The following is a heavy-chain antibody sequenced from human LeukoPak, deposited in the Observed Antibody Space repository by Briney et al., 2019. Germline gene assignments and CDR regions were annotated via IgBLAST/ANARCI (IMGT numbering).Heavy chain of an antibody. CDR1: GYSFTSYW. Sequence: GESLKISFKGSGYSFTSYWIGWVRPMPGKGLEWMGIIYPGDSDTRYSPSFQGQVTISADKSISTPSLQWSSLKASDTAMYYCARYGYSSSWYFPGYWGQGTLVTVSS. CDR2: IYPGDSDT. D-gene: IGHD6-13*01. CDR3: ARYGYSSSWYFPGY. J-gene: IGHJ4*02. V-gene: IGHV5-51*01.